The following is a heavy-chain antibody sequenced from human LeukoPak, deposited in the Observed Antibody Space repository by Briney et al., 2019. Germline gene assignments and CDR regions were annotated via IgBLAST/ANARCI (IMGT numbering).Heavy chain of an antibody. J-gene: IGHJ6*03. CDR2: ISGSGGDT. Sequence: GGSLRLSCAASGFTFSSYAMSWVRQAPGKGLEWVSAISGSGGDTYYADSVKGRFTISRDNSKNTLYLQMNSLRAEDTAVYYCARGRYGDYLRYYYYYYMDVWGKGTTVTVSS. D-gene: IGHD4-17*01. V-gene: IGHV3-23*01. CDR1: GFTFSSYA. CDR3: ARGRYGDYLRYYYYYYMDV.